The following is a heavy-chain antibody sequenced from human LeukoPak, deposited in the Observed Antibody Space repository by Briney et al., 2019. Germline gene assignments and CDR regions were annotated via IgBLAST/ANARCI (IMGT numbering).Heavy chain of an antibody. D-gene: IGHD3-22*01. CDR1: GSTFSNAW. CDR2: IKSKTDGGTT. CDR3: TTGGKVVITNFDY. V-gene: IGHV3-15*01. J-gene: IGHJ4*02. Sequence: GGSLRLSCAASGSTFSNAWMSWVRQAPGKGLEWVGRIKSKTDGGTTDYAAPVKGRFTISRDDSKNTLYLQMNSLKTEDTAVYYCTTGGKVVITNFDYWGQGTLVTVSS.